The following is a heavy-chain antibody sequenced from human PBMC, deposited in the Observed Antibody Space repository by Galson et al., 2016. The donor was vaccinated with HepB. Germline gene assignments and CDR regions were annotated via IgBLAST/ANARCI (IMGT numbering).Heavy chain of an antibody. CDR3: SRGRYSRTWYLDI. Sequence: SVKVSCKGSGYTFRNYDINWVRQAPGQGLEFLGWMNSNTGNTGYAQKFQGSVTLTRNTYKSTAYMELSSLRSEDTAVYYCSRGRYSRTWYLDIWGQGTLVTVSS. CDR2: MNSNTGNT. D-gene: IGHD6-13*01. V-gene: IGHV1-8*01. J-gene: IGHJ4*02. CDR1: GYTFRNYD.